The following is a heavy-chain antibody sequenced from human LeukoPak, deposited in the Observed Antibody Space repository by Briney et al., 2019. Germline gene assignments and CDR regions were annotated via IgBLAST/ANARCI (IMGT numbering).Heavy chain of an antibody. V-gene: IGHV1-18*04. CDR2: INAYNGNT. CDR3: ARGYVDTGMENYFDY. D-gene: IGHD5-18*01. J-gene: IGHJ4*02. Sequence: ASVKVSCKASGYTFTSYGISWVRQAPGQGLEWMGWINAYNGNTNYAQKLQGRVTMTTDTSPSTEYKELRSLRTDDTDVYYCARGYVDTGMENYFDYWGQGTLVTVSS. CDR1: GYTFTSYG.